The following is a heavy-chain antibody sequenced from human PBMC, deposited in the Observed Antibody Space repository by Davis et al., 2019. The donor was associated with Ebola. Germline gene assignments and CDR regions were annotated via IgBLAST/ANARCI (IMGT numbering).Heavy chain of an antibody. CDR1: GGSISSGSYY. CDR3: VGVNYYGMDV. D-gene: IGHD3-16*01. J-gene: IGHJ6*02. Sequence: SETLSLTCTVSGGSISSGSYYWGWIRQPPGKGLEWIGTIYYSGSTYYNPSLKSRVTISVDTSKNQFSLKLSSVTAADTAVYYCVGVNYYGMDVWGQGTTVTVSS. CDR2: IYYSGST. V-gene: IGHV4-39*07.